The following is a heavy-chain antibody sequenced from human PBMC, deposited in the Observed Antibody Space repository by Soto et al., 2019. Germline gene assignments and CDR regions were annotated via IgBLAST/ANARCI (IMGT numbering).Heavy chain of an antibody. CDR2: INPNSGGT. CDR1: GYTFTGYY. Sequence: GASVKVSCKASGYTFTGYYMHWVRQAPGQGLEWMGWINPNSGGTNYAQKFQGRVTMTRDTSISTAYMELSRLRSDDTAVYYCARRFLEWLSPLDDGMDVWGQGTTVTVSS. V-gene: IGHV1-2*02. CDR3: ARRFLEWLSPLDDGMDV. D-gene: IGHD3-3*01. J-gene: IGHJ6*02.